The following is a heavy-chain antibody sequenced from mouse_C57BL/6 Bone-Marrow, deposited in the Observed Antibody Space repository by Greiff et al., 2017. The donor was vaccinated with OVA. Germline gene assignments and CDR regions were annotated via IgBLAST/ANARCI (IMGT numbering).Heavy chain of an antibody. CDR1: GYTFTDYN. Sequence: EVQLQQSGPELVKPGASVKIPCKASGYTFTDYNMDWVKQSHGKSLEWIGDINPNNGGTIYNQKFKGKATLTVDKSSSTAYMELRSLTSEDTAVYYCARSRYYRMGYYFDYWGQGTTLTVSS. CDR3: ARSRYYRMGYYFDY. J-gene: IGHJ2*01. CDR2: INPNNGGT. V-gene: IGHV1-18*01. D-gene: IGHD1-1*01.